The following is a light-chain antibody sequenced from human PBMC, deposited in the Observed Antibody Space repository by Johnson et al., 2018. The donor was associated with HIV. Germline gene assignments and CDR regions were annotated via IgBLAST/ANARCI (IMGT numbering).Light chain of an antibody. J-gene: IGLJ1*01. CDR3: GTWDTSLVAQYV. Sequence: QSVLTQPPSVSAAPGQKVTISCSGSSSNIRNNYVSWYQQLPGTAPKLLIYENNKRPSGIPYRFSDSQSGTSATLAITGLQTGDEADYYCGTWDTSLVAQYVFGTGTKVTVL. CDR1: SSNIRNNY. V-gene: IGLV1-51*01. CDR2: ENN.